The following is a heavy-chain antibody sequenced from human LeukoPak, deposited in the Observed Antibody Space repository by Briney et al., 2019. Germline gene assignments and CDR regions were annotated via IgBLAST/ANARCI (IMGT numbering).Heavy chain of an antibody. CDR3: ASQGSSGFDY. CDR1: GGSISSSSYY. J-gene: IGHJ4*02. V-gene: IGHV4-39*07. CDR2: IYYSGST. Sequence: SETLSLTCTVSGGSISSSSYYWGWIRQPPGKGLEWIGSIYYSGSTYYNPSLKSRVTISVDTSKNQFFLKLTSVTAADTAVYYCASQGSSGFDYWGQGTLVTVSS. D-gene: IGHD6-19*01.